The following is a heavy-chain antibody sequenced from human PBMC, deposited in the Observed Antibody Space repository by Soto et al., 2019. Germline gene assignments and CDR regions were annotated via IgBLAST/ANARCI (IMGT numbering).Heavy chain of an antibody. CDR1: GYTFTGYY. Sequence: ASVKVSCKASGYTFTGYYMHWVRQAPGQGLEWMGWINPNSGGTNYAQKFQGWVTMTRDTSISTAYMELSRLRSDDTAVYYCASQSIAARRYSSYGMDVWGQGTMVTLSS. D-gene: IGHD6-6*01. CDR3: ASQSIAARRYSSYGMDV. J-gene: IGHJ6*02. CDR2: INPNSGGT. V-gene: IGHV1-2*04.